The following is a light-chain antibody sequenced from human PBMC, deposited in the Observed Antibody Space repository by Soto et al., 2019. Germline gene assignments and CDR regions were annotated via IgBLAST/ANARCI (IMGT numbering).Light chain of an antibody. V-gene: IGKV3-15*01. CDR3: QHYNNWPPWT. CDR1: QSVSSN. CDR2: GAS. J-gene: IGKJ1*01. Sequence: EIVMTQSPATLSVSPGERATLSCRASQSVSSNLAWYQQKPGQAPRLLIYGASTRATGIPARFSGSGSGTAFTLTITSLASEDFAIYYCQHYNNWPPWTFGQGTKVEIK.